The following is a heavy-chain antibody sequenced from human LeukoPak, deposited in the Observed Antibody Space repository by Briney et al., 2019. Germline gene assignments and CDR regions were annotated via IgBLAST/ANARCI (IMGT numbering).Heavy chain of an antibody. CDR3: ARDPPRPGKAPIDAFDI. J-gene: IGHJ3*02. CDR2: IIPIFGTA. Sequence: SVKVSCKASGDTFRNYAIGWVRQAPGQGLEWMGGIIPIFGTANYAQKFQGGVTITADKSTSTAYMELSSLRSEDTAVYYCARDPPRPGKAPIDAFDIWGQGTMVTVSS. CDR1: GDTFRNYA. V-gene: IGHV1-69*06. D-gene: IGHD1-1*01.